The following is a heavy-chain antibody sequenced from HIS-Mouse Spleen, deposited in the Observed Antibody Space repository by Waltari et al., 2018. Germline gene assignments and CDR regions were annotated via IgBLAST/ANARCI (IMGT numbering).Heavy chain of an antibody. CDR2: IYPGDSDT. CDR3: ARLRYSSSWLEYFQH. CDR1: GYSFTIYW. D-gene: IGHD6-13*01. J-gene: IGHJ1*01. V-gene: IGHV5-51*03. Sequence: EVQLVQSGAEVKKPGESLKISCKGSGYSFTIYWICWGRQMPGKGLEWMGIIYPGDSDTRYSPSFQGQVTISADKSISTAYLQWSSLKASDTAMYYCARLRYSSSWLEYFQHWGQGTLVTVSS.